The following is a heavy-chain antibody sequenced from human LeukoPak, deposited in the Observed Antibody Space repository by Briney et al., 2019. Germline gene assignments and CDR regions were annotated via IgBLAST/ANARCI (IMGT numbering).Heavy chain of an antibody. J-gene: IGHJ4*02. CDR1: GDSISSSNW. D-gene: IGHD3-22*01. Sequence: KPSETLSLTCAVSGDSISSSNWWRWVRQPPGKGLEWMGEIYHSGSTNYNPSLKSRVTISVDKSKNQFSLKRSSVTAADTAVYYWARDRYYDSSGYYNFDYWGQGTLVTVSS. CDR3: ARDRYYDSSGYYNFDY. CDR2: IYHSGST. V-gene: IGHV4-4*02.